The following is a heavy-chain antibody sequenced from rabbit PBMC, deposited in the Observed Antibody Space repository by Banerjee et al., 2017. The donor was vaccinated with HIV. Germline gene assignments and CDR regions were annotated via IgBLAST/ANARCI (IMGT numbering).Heavy chain of an antibody. J-gene: IGHJ4*01. V-gene: IGHV1S45*01. CDR3: ARKLAL. CDR2: IYTGSSGST. Sequence: QEQLEESGGDLVKPEGSLTLTCTASGFSFSSSYYMCWVRQAPGKGLEWIGCIYTGSSGSTYYASWVNGRFSISKTSSTTVTLQMTSLTAADTATYFCARKLALWGPGTLVTVS. CDR1: GFSFSSSYY.